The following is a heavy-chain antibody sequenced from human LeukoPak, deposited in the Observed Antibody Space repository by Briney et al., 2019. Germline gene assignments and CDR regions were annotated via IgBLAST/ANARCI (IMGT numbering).Heavy chain of an antibody. V-gene: IGHV3-33*01. CDR1: GFTFSSYG. CDR2: IWYDGSNK. D-gene: IGHD6-13*01. Sequence: PGRSLRLSCAASGFTFSSYGMHWVRQAPGKGLEWVAVIWYDGSNKYYADSVKGRFTISRDNSKNTLYLQMNSLRAEDTAVYYCARVQKAAGTRGLAADYWGQETLVTVSS. J-gene: IGHJ4*02. CDR3: ARVQKAAGTRGLAADY.